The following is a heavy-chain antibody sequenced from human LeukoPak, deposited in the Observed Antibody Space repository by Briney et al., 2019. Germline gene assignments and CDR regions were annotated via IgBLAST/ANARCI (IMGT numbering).Heavy chain of an antibody. J-gene: IGHJ4*02. D-gene: IGHD3-22*01. CDR2: ILFDGSKK. CDR3: ARAVDKGTGYYMDF. Sequence: GGSLRLSCAASGFTFSHHGMHWVRQAPGKGLEWVAFILFDGSKKYFVDSVKGRFTISRDNSNDAVSLQMNNLRTEDTAMYYCARAVDKGTGYYMDFWGQGTLVTVSS. CDR1: GFTFSHHG. V-gene: IGHV3-30*02.